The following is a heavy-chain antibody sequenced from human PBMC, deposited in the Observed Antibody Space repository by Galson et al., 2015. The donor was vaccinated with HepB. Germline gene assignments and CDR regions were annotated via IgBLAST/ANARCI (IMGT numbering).Heavy chain of an antibody. CDR3: ARISGLQWLVNAGYYFDY. J-gene: IGHJ4*02. CDR1: GFSLSNAKMG. V-gene: IGHV2-26*01. CDR2: IFSNDEK. Sequence: PALVKPTQTLTLTCTVSGFSLSNAKMGVSWIRQPPGKALEWLAHIFSNDEKSYSTSLKSRLTISKDTSKSQVVLTMTNMDPVDTATYYCARISGLQWLVNAGYYFDYWGQGTLVTVSS. D-gene: IGHD6-19*01.